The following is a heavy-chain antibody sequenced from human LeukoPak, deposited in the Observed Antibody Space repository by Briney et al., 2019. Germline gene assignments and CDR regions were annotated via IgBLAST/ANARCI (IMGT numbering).Heavy chain of an antibody. CDR3: AREVVAAAGTVDY. CDR1: GGSISSYY. Sequence: SETLSLTCTVSGGSISSYYWSWIRQPPGKGLEWIGYIFYTGSTNYNPSLKSRVTISVLTSKNRFSLKLTSVTAADTAVYYCAREVVAAAGTVDYWGQGTLVTVSS. D-gene: IGHD6-13*01. CDR2: IFYTGST. V-gene: IGHV4-59*01. J-gene: IGHJ4*02.